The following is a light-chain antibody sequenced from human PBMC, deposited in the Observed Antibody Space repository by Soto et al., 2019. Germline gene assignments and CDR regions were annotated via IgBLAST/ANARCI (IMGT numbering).Light chain of an antibody. V-gene: IGLV1-47*01. J-gene: IGLJ2*01. CDR3: AAWDDSLSGLV. CDR1: SSNIGSNH. CDR2: RTD. Sequence: QPVLTQPPSASGTPGQRVTLSCSGSSSNIGSNHGYWYQQLPGAAPQLLIYRTDQRPSGVPDRFSGSKSGTSASLAISGLRSEDEAHYYCAAWDDSLSGLVFGGGTKLTVL.